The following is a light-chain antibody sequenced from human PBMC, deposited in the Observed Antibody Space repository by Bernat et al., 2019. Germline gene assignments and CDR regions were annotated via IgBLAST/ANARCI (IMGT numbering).Light chain of an antibody. Sequence: DIQMTQSPSSVSASVGDRVTITCQASQGISSSLAWYQQKPGKAPKLLIYAASNLQSGVPSRFSGSGSGTDFTLTISNLQAEDFASYYCQQVNSFPLTFGGGTKVEFQ. CDR1: QGISSS. CDR3: QQVNSFPLT. V-gene: IGKV1-12*01. CDR2: AAS. J-gene: IGKJ4*01.